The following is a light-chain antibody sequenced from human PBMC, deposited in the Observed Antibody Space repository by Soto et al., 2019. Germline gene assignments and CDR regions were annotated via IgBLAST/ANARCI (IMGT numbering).Light chain of an antibody. CDR3: AAWDDSLDAWV. CDR1: SSNIGENP. Sequence: QSVLTQPPSSSGAPGQRVTISCSGSSSNIGENPVNWYQHLPGTAPNVLINRDDQRRSAVPDRFSGSKSGTSASLAISGLQSEDESDDYCAAWDDSLDAWVFGGGTKLTVL. CDR2: RDD. V-gene: IGLV1-44*01. J-gene: IGLJ3*02.